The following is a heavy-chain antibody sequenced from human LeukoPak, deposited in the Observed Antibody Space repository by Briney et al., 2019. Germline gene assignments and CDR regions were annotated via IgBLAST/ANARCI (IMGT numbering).Heavy chain of an antibody. J-gene: IGHJ5*02. CDR2: IYYSGST. D-gene: IGHD3-10*01. Sequence: SQTLSLTCTVSGGSISSGGYYWSWIRQHPGKGLEWIGYIYYSGSTYYNPSLKSRVTISVDTSKNQFSLKLGSVTAADTAVYYCARALWFGELLGGNWFDPWGQGTLVTVSS. CDR3: ARALWFGELLGGNWFDP. V-gene: IGHV4-31*03. CDR1: GGSISSGGYY.